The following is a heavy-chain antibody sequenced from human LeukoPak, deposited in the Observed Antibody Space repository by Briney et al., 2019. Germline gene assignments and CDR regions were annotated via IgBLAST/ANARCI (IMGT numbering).Heavy chain of an antibody. V-gene: IGHV4-59*01. J-gene: IGHJ6*03. CDR3: ARLRGVVPPNYYYYYYYMDV. Sequence: SETLSLTCTVSGGSISSYYWSWIRQPSGKGLEWIGYIYYSGSTNYNPSLKSRVTISVDTSKNQFSLKLSSVTAADTAVYYCARLRGVVPPNYYYYYYYMDVWGKGTTVTVSS. CDR1: GGSISSYY. D-gene: IGHD3-10*01. CDR2: IYYSGST.